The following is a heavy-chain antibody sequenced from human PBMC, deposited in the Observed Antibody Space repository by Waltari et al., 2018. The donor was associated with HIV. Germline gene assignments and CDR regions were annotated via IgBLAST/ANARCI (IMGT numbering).Heavy chain of an antibody. CDR3: ARDRARTTDYYYYGMDV. CDR1: GYTFTGYY. CDR2: INPNSGGT. Sequence: ASVKVSCKASGYTFTGYYMHWVRQAPGQGLEWMGWINPNSGGTNYAQKFQGRVTMTRDTSISTAYMELSRLRSDDTAVYYCARDRARTTDYYYYGMDVWGQGTTVTVSS. V-gene: IGHV1-2*02. D-gene: IGHD1-7*01. J-gene: IGHJ6*02.